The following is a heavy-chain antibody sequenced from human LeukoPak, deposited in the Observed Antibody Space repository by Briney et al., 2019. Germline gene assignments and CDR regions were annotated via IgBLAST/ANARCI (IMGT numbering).Heavy chain of an antibody. CDR1: GFTFSSSA. J-gene: IGHJ4*02. V-gene: IGHV3-23*01. Sequence: PGGSLRLSCAASGFTFSSSAMSWVRQVPGKGLEWVSGISGSGGSTYYADSVKGRFTISRDNSKNTLYLQMNGLRAEDTAVYYCAKWTSTFDYWGQGTLVTVSS. CDR2: ISGSGGST. D-gene: IGHD3/OR15-3a*01. CDR3: AKWTSTFDY.